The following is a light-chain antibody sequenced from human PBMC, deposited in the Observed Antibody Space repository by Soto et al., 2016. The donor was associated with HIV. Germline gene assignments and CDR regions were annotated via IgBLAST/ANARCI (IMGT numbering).Light chain of an antibody. CDR3: QVWDSSHDLLVA. Sequence: SYILTQPPSVSVAPGKTARITCGGDNIGTKNVHWYQQKPGQAPILVVYDDRERPSGIPERFTGSKSGNTATLTISRVEAGDEADYYCQVWDSSHDLLVAFGGGTKLTVL. J-gene: IGLJ2*01. CDR1: NIGTKN. CDR2: DDR. V-gene: IGLV3-21*03.